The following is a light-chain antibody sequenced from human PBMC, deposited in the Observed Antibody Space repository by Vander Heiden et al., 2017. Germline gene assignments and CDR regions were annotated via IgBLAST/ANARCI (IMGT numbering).Light chain of an antibody. Sequence: SYERTQPPSVSVYPRQTARITCSGDALPKQYAYWYQQKPGQAPVLVIYKDSERPSGIPERFSGSSSGTTVTLTISGVQAEDEADYYCQSADSSGTRWVFGGGTKLTVL. CDR1: ALPKQY. CDR2: KDS. V-gene: IGLV3-25*03. CDR3: QSADSSGTRWV. J-gene: IGLJ3*02.